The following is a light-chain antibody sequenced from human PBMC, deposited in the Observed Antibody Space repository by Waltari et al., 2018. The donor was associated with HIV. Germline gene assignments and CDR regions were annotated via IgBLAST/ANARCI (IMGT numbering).Light chain of an antibody. J-gene: IGLJ3*02. V-gene: IGLV1-47*01. Sequence: QSVLTQPPSVSGTPGPTVTLSCSGSTSNIETEALYWYQQLPGTAPKLIIYRNYKRPSGVSDRFSCSKSGASASLVISGLRSEDEAHYYCVSYDSRLDERLFGGGTKLTVL. CDR3: VSYDSRLDERL. CDR2: RNY. CDR1: TSNIETEA.